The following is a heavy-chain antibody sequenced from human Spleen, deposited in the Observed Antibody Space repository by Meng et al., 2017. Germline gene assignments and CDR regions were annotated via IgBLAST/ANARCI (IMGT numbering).Heavy chain of an antibody. Sequence: QVQLVESGGGLVKPGGSLRLSCAASGFRFSLYYMSWIRQVPEKGLEWISFISPGGSTVHYIDSVRGRFTISRDNARNSLSLQMNSLSPEDTAVFYCARFETVGIATGDYWGQGTLVTVSS. CDR3: ARFETVGIATGDY. J-gene: IGHJ4*02. D-gene: IGHD2-21*01. V-gene: IGHV3-11*04. CDR2: ISPGGSTV. CDR1: GFRFSLYY.